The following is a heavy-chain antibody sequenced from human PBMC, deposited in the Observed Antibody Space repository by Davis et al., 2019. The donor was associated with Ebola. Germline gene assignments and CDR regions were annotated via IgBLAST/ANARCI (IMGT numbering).Heavy chain of an antibody. CDR1: GFTFSHYY. Sequence: GESLKISCAASGFTFSHYYMSWIRQAPGKGLEWVSYISCSGSTIYYADSVKGRFTISRDNAKNSLYLQMNSLRAEDTAVYYCTSTPYLRWELLGEVGFDYWGQGTLVTVSS. J-gene: IGHJ4*02. CDR2: ISCSGSTI. CDR3: TSTPYLRWELLGEVGFDY. V-gene: IGHV3-11*01. D-gene: IGHD1-26*01.